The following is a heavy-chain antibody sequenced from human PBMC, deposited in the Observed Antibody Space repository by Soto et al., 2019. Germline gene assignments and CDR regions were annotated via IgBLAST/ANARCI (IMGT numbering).Heavy chain of an antibody. CDR1: GYSFTSYW. D-gene: IGHD2-2*01. J-gene: IGHJ3*02. Sequence: PGKSLKISCKGSGYSFTSYWISWVRQMPGKGLEWMGRIDPSDSYTNYSPSFQGHVTISADKSISTAYLQWSSLKASDTAMYYCARADIVVVPAAREPFDIWGQGTMVTVSS. V-gene: IGHV5-10-1*01. CDR3: ARADIVVVPAAREPFDI. CDR2: IDPSDSYT.